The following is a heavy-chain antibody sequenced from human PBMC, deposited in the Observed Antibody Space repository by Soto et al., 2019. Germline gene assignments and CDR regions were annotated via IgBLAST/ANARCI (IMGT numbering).Heavy chain of an antibody. J-gene: IGHJ6*02. V-gene: IGHV3-64D*06. Sequence: GGSLRLSCSASGFTFKSHAMHWVRQAPGKGLEYVSSIHTGGETTFYADAVKGRFIVSRDNSNNTLDLQMTSLKYEDSGVYYCVKGRAKHCSGRTCGLWMDLWGQGTTVTVSS. CDR2: IHTGGETT. CDR1: GFTFKSHA. D-gene: IGHD6-19*01. CDR3: VKGRAKHCSGRTCGLWMDL.